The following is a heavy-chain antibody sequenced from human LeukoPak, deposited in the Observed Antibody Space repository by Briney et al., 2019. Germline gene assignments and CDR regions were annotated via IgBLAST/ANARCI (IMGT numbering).Heavy chain of an antibody. V-gene: IGHV1-69*05. CDR2: IIPIFGTA. CDR1: GGTFSSYA. CDR3: ARDLPRRDHLGGYPFHY. J-gene: IGHJ4*02. D-gene: IGHD3-16*01. Sequence: ASVEVSCKASGGTFSSYAISWVRQAPGQGLEWMGRIIPIFGTANYAQKFQGRVTITTDESTSTAYMELSSLRSQDTAVYYCARDLPRRDHLGGYPFHYWAQGTLVTVSS.